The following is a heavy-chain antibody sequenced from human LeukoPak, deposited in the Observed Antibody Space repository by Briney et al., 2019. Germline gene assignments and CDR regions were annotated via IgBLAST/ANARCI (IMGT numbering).Heavy chain of an antibody. Sequence: GASVKVSCKASGYTFISYYMHWVRQAPGQGLEWMGIINPSGGSTSYAQKFQGRVTMTRDMSTSTVYMELSSLRSEDTAVYYCARVMVGRGSYQYYFDYWGQGTLVTVSS. CDR2: INPSGGST. J-gene: IGHJ4*02. V-gene: IGHV1-46*01. D-gene: IGHD1-26*01. CDR3: ARVMVGRGSYQYYFDY. CDR1: GYTFISYY.